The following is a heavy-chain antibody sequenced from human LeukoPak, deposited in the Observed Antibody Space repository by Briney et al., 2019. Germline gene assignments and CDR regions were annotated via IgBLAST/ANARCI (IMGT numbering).Heavy chain of an antibody. Sequence: SETLSLTCTVSGGSISSYYWSWIRQPPGKGLEWIGYIYYSGSTNYNPSLKSRVTISVDTSKNQFSLKLSSVTAADTAVYYCARALWFGELLTFDPWGQGTLVTVSS. D-gene: IGHD3-10*01. CDR2: IYYSGST. V-gene: IGHV4-59*08. J-gene: IGHJ5*02. CDR1: GGSISSYY. CDR3: ARALWFGELLTFDP.